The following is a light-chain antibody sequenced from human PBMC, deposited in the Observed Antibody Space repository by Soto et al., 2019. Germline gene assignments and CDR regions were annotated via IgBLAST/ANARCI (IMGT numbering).Light chain of an antibody. CDR2: GAS. Sequence: EIVLTQSPGTLSLSPGERATLSCRASQSVSSSYLAWYQQKPGQAPRLLIYGASSRATGMPDRFSGSGSGTDFTLTIIRLEPADFAVYYCQQYGSSPPLTFGGGTKVEIK. CDR1: QSVSSSY. CDR3: QQYGSSPPLT. J-gene: IGKJ4*01. V-gene: IGKV3-20*01.